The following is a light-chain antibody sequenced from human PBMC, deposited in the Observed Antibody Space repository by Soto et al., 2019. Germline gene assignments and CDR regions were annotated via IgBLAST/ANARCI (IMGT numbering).Light chain of an antibody. CDR3: QTWGTGIV. V-gene: IGLV4-69*01. Sequence: QLVLTQSPSASASLGASVKLTCTLSSGHSSFAIAWHQQQPEKGPRYLMKVNSDGSHNKGDGIPDRFSGSISGAERYLTISSLQSEDEADYYCQTWGTGIVFGGGTKVTVL. CDR2: VNSDGSH. CDR1: SGHSSFA. J-gene: IGLJ2*01.